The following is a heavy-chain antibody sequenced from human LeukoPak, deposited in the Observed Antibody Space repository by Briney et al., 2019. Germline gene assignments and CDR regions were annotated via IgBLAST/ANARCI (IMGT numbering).Heavy chain of an antibody. V-gene: IGHV3-20*04. CDR1: GFTFSSYA. D-gene: IGHD3-22*01. J-gene: IGHJ6*03. Sequence: GGTLRLSCAASGFTFSSYAMSWVRQAPGKGLEWVSGINWNGGSTDYADSVKGRFTISRDNAKNSLYLHMNSLRAEDTAFYYCARDKQIDYSFYYMDVWGKGTTVTVSS. CDR2: INWNGGST. CDR3: ARDKQIDYSFYYMDV.